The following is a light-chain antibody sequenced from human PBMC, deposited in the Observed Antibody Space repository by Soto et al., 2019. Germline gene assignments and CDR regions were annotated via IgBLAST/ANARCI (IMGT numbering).Light chain of an antibody. V-gene: IGKV3-11*01. CDR2: DAS. CDR3: QQRSNWPLT. Sequence: EIVLTQSPATLSLSPGERATLSCRASQSVSRSLAWYQHKHGQAPRLLIYDASNRATGIPARFSGSGSGTDFTLTISSLEPEDFAVYYCQQRSNWPLTFGGGTKVEI. CDR1: QSVSRS. J-gene: IGKJ4*01.